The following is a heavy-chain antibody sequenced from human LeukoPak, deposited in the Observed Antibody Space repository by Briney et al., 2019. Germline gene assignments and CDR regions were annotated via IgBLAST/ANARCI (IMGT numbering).Heavy chain of an antibody. Sequence: ASVKVSCKASGYTFTSFGISWVRQAPGQGLEWMGWINPNSGGTNYAQKFQGRVTMTRDTSISTAYMELSRLRSDDTAVYYCARSVFPYYSGSGSPYNVDVRQNSYFDFWGQGTLVTVSS. CDR3: ARSVFPYYSGSGSPYNVDVRQNSYFDF. J-gene: IGHJ4*02. D-gene: IGHD3-10*01. V-gene: IGHV1-2*02. CDR2: INPNSGGT. CDR1: GYTFTSFG.